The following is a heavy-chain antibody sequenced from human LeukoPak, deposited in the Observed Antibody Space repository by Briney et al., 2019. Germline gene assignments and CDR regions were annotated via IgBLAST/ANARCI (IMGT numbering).Heavy chain of an antibody. CDR1: GGSLSSYY. CDR2: IYYTGST. V-gene: IGHV4-59*01. D-gene: IGHD3-10*01. CDR3: VRHYHDSGTAKGYFQH. J-gene: IGHJ1*01. Sequence: SETLSLTCAVSGGSLSSYYWSWIRQPPAAGPEWIGYIYYTGSTNYNPSLKSRVTIPLDSSTNQFSLNLNSLTTADTAVYYCVRHYHDSGTAKGYFQHWGQGTLVTVSS.